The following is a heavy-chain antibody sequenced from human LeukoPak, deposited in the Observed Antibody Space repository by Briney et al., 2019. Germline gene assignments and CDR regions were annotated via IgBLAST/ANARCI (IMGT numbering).Heavy chain of an antibody. Sequence: ASVKVSCKASGYTFTDYGISWVRQAPGQGLEWMGRINTDNGKTNYAQKLQGRVTMTTDTSTSTAYMELRSLRSEDTAVYYCARVITGDDYFDYWGQGTLVTVSS. CDR3: ARVITGDDYFDY. D-gene: IGHD7-27*01. J-gene: IGHJ4*02. CDR1: GYTFTDYG. V-gene: IGHV1-18*01. CDR2: INTDNGKT.